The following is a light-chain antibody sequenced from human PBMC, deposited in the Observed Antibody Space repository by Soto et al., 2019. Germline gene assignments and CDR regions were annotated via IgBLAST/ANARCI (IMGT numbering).Light chain of an antibody. V-gene: IGKV3-11*01. Sequence: EIVLTQSPATLSSSPGETATLSCRASQYVGTRLAWYQHKPGQAPRLLIYCTSNRATGIPARFSGSGSGTDFALTISSLAPEDFAIYYCHQRQSWPRTFGQGTKV. J-gene: IGKJ1*01. CDR2: CTS. CDR1: QYVGTR. CDR3: HQRQSWPRT.